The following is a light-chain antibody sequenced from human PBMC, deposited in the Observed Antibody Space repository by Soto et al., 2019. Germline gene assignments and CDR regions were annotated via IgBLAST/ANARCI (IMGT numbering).Light chain of an antibody. V-gene: IGLV1-44*01. CDR1: GFNIGSNT. CDR2: GTT. J-gene: IGLJ2*01. Sequence: QLVLTQAPSASATPGQTVTISCSGSGFNIGSNTVNWYQHLPGTAPRLLIFGTTHRPSGVPDRFSGSTSGTSASLAISGLQTEDEAIYYCAAWDDSLNALQFGGGTKLTVL. CDR3: AAWDDSLNALQ.